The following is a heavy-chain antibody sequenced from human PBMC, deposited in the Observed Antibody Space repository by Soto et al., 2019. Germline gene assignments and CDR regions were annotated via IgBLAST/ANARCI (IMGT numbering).Heavy chain of an antibody. D-gene: IGHD1-1*01. J-gene: IGHJ4*02. Sequence: PSETLSLTCGVSGYSISSGYYWGWIRQPPGKGLQWIGSIYQSGTTYYNPSLKSRVTISVDTSKNQFSLTVSSLTAADTAVYYCARNLWTEGADSWGQGNPVTVSS. CDR1: GYSISSGYY. CDR3: ARNLWTEGADS. V-gene: IGHV4-38-2*01. CDR2: IYQSGTT.